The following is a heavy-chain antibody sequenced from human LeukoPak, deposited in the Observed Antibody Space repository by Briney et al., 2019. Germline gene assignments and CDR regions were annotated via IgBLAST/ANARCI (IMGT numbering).Heavy chain of an antibody. J-gene: IGHJ6*03. Sequence: GSLRLSCAASGFTFSSYWMSWVRQPPGKGLEWIGRIYTSGSTNYNPSLKSRVTMSVDTSKNQFSLKLSSVTAADTAVYYCARAAIAARRTYYYYYMDVWGKGTTVTVSS. V-gene: IGHV4-4*07. CDR3: ARAAIAARRTYYYYYMDV. D-gene: IGHD6-6*01. CDR1: GFTFSSYW. CDR2: IYTSGST.